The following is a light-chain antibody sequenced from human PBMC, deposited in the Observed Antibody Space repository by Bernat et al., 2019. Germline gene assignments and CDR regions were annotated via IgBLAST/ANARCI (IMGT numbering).Light chain of an antibody. CDR2: KGS. CDR3: QQYSSDWA. CDR1: QSISSW. J-gene: IGKJ1*01. V-gene: IGKV1-5*03. Sequence: DIQMTQSPSILSASVGDRVTITCRASQSISSWLAWYQQKPGKAPKLLIYKGSRLESGVPSRFSGSESGTEFTLTITSLQPDDFATYYCQQYSSDWAFGQGTKVEIK.